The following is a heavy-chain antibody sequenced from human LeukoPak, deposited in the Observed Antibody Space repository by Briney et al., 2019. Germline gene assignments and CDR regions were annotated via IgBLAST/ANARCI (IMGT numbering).Heavy chain of an antibody. CDR3: ARDNRGAVAGLYGMSV. D-gene: IGHD6-19*01. Sequence: GGSLRLSCAASGFTVSSNYMSWVRQAPGKGLEWVSVIYSGGSTYYADSVKGRFTISRDNSKNTLYLQMNSLRAEDTAVYYCARDNRGAVAGLYGMSVWGQGTTVTVSS. CDR2: IYSGGST. J-gene: IGHJ6*02. CDR1: GFTVSSNY. V-gene: IGHV3-66*01.